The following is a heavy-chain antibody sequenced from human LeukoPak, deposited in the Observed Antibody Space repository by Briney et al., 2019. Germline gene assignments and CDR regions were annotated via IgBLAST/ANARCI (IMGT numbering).Heavy chain of an antibody. CDR1: GDSVNSGTYY. V-gene: IGHV4-61*02. CDR2: IYNSGFT. CDR3: ARSTSRFDS. J-gene: IGHJ4*02. D-gene: IGHD2-2*01. Sequence: SQTLSLTCTVSGDTVSGDSVNSGTYYWNWIRQPAGKGLEWIGRIYNSGFTNYNPSLKGRVTISVDTSKNQFSLKLSSVTAADTAVYYCARSTSRFDSWGQGTLATVSS.